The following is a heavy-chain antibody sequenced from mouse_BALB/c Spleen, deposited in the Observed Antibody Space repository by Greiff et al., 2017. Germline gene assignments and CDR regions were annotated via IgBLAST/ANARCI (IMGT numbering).Heavy chain of an antibody. CDR3: ARRGDWGFDY. Sequence: ESGPGLVKPSQSLSLTCTVTGYSITSDYAWNWIRQFPGNKLEWMGYISYSGSTSYNPSLKSRISITRDTSKNQFFLQLNSVTTEDTATYYCARRGDWGFDYWGQGTTLTVSS. D-gene: IGHD4-1*01. CDR1: GYSITSDYA. CDR2: ISYSGST. V-gene: IGHV3-2*02. J-gene: IGHJ2*01.